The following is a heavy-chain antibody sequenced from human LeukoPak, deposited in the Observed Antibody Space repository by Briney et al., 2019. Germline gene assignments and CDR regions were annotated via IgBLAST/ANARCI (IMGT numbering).Heavy chain of an antibody. V-gene: IGHV3-23*01. J-gene: IGHJ4*02. CDR1: GFTFSDHV. D-gene: IGHD6-19*01. Sequence: RGSLTLSCAASGFTFSDHVMSWVRQAPGDGLEWVSSLRASGVGTHYADSVKGRFTLPRNNSKNTPYLQINRLRVKHTAVYYRAQVRTPSGRGWYGGDDYWGQGILVTVSS. CDR3: AQVRTPSGRGWYGGDDY. CDR2: LRASGVGT.